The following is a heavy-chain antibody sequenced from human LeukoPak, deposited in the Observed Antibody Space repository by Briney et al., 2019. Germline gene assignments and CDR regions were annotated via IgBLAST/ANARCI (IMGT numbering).Heavy chain of an antibody. V-gene: IGHV4-59*01. J-gene: IGHJ4*02. CDR1: GGSISSYY. D-gene: IGHD6-19*01. CDR2: IYYSGST. Sequence: PSETLSLTCAVSGGSISSYYWSWIRQPPGKGLEWIGYIYYSGSTNYNPSLKSRVTISVDTSKNQFSLKLSSVTAADTAVYYCARGGGIAVAGDFDYWGQGTLVTVSS. CDR3: ARGGGIAVAGDFDY.